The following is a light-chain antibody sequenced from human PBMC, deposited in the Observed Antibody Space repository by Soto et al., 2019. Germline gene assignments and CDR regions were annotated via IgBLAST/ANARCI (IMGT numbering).Light chain of an antibody. CDR3: QQSYSTPK. V-gene: IGKV1-39*01. J-gene: IGKJ1*01. CDR2: AAS. CDR1: QSISSY. Sequence: EIQMTQSPSSLSASVGDRVTITCRASQSISSYLNWYQQKPGKAPQLLIYAASSLQSGVPSRFSGSGSGTDFTLTISSLQPEDFATYYWQQSYSTPKFGQGTKVAIK.